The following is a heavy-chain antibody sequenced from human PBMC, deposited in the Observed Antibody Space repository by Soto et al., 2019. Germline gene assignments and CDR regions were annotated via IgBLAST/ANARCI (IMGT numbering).Heavy chain of an antibody. V-gene: IGHV3-74*01. D-gene: IGHD1-1*01. Sequence: GGSLRLSCAASGFTFSKHWMHWVRQAPGKGLVWVSHIKTDGSFTRDADSLKGRFTISRDNARNTLYLQMNGLRAEDAAIYYCVRDNNWSLDYWGQGTLVTVSS. CDR3: VRDNNWSLDY. CDR1: GFTFSKHW. CDR2: IKTDGSFT. J-gene: IGHJ4*02.